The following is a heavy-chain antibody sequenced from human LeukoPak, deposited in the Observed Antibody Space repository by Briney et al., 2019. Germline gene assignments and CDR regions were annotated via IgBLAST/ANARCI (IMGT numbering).Heavy chain of an antibody. D-gene: IGHD6-19*01. Sequence: PGGSLRLSCAASGFTFSSYWMNWVRQAPGKGLEWVANIKQDGSEKYYVDSVKGRFTISRDNAKNSLYLQMNSLRAEDTAVYYCARDSLMESSGWYRRNDYWGQGTLVTVSS. CDR1: GFTFSSYW. V-gene: IGHV3-7*01. J-gene: IGHJ4*02. CDR2: IKQDGSEK. CDR3: ARDSLMESSGWYRRNDY.